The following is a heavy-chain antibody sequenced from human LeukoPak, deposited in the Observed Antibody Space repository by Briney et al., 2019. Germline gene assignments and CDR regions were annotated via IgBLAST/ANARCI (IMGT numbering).Heavy chain of an antibody. CDR1: GGSTINYY. V-gene: IGHV4-4*07. CDR3: ARLKFYDSTGYNKAYYMDV. CDR2: MYITGTT. J-gene: IGHJ6*03. D-gene: IGHD3-9*01. Sequence: SETLSLTCTVSGGSTINYYWGWIRQSAGKGLERVGRMYITGTTDYNPSLESRLTMSIDTSKNQFSLKLRSLTAADTAVYYCARLKFYDSTGYNKAYYMDVWGTGLSVTVAS.